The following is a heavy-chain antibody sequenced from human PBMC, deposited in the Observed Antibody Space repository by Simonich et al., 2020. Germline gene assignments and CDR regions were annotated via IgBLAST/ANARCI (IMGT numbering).Heavy chain of an antibody. CDR1: GYTFTGYY. Sequence: QVQLVQSGAEVKKPGASVKVSCKASGYTFTGYYMHWVRQAPGQGLEWMGGINPNNGGTNYAQKFQGRVTMTRDTSISTAYMELSRLRSDDTAVYYCARSHIAAAGTGYFQHWGQGTLVTVSS. CDR2: INPNNGGT. J-gene: IGHJ1*01. V-gene: IGHV1-2*02. CDR3: ARSHIAAAGTGYFQH. D-gene: IGHD6-13*01.